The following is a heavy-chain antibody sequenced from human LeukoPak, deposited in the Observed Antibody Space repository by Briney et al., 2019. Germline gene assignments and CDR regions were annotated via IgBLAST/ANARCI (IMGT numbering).Heavy chain of an antibody. Sequence: GGSLRLSCAASGFTFSSFSMNLVRQAPGKGLEWVSSIYSTTTYIYYADSVKGRFTISRDNAENSLYLQMNSLRAEYTAVYYCARDQFIHAFDIWGQGTMVTVSS. CDR2: IYSTTTYI. V-gene: IGHV3-21*01. CDR3: ARDQFIHAFDI. J-gene: IGHJ3*02. CDR1: GFTFSSFS. D-gene: IGHD5-24*01.